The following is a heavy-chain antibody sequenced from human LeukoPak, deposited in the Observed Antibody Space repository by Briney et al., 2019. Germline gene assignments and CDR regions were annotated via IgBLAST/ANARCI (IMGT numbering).Heavy chain of an antibody. CDR3: AREGFPRNGMDV. CDR1: GGSISSYY. CDR2: IYYSGST. J-gene: IGHJ6*02. V-gene: IGHV4-59*01. D-gene: IGHD3-3*01. Sequence: SETLSLTCTVSGGSISSYYWSWIRQPPGKGLEWIGYIYYSGSTNYNPSLKSRVTISVDTSKNLFSLKLSSVTAADTAVYYCAREGFPRNGMDVWGQGTTVTVSS.